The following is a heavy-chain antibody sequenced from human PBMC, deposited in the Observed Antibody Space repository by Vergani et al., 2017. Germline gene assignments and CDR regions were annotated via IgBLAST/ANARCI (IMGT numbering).Heavy chain of an antibody. Sequence: QVRLEESGPGLVKPSETLSLTCSVSGYSIGSGFYWAWIRQSPGKGLEWIGYVFRNGNVNYNPSFNFRVAIDTSNNELSLRVTSVTAADTAVYYCARDFGGEWYFDLWGRGATVTVSS. CDR3: ARDFGGEWYFDL. D-gene: IGHD4-23*01. CDR2: VFRNGNV. V-gene: IGHV4-38-2*02. CDR1: GYSIGSGFY. J-gene: IGHJ2*01.